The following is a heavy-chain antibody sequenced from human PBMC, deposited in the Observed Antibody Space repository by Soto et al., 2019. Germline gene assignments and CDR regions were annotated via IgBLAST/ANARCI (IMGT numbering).Heavy chain of an antibody. V-gene: IGHV3-30*18. D-gene: IGHD5-12*01. CDR3: AKDLHGDRDGYRYGADS. J-gene: IGHJ4*02. Sequence: QVQVVESGGGVVQPGRSLTLSCAASGFTFSTYGMHWVRQAPGKGLEWVAIVSYDGSRKHYVDSVKGRFAISRDNSMNTLYLQLNGLRPADTAMYYCAKDLHGDRDGYRYGADSWGQGTLVTVSS. CDR1: GFTFSTYG. CDR2: VSYDGSRK.